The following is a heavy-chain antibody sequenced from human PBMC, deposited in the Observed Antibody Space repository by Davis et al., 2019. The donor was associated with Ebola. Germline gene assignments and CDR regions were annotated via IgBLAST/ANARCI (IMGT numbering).Heavy chain of an antibody. CDR1: GGSFTGYY. J-gene: IGHJ4*02. Sequence: MPSETLSLTCAVYGGSFTGYYWSWIRQPPGKGLEWIGEINHSGSTNYNPSLKSRVTISVDTSKNQFSLKLSSVTAADTAVYYCARGRGIAAPRFDYWGQGTLVTDSS. CDR3: ARGRGIAAPRFDY. D-gene: IGHD6-13*01. CDR2: INHSGST. V-gene: IGHV4-34*01.